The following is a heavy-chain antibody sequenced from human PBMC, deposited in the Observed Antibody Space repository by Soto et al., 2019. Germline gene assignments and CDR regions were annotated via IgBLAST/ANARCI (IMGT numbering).Heavy chain of an antibody. D-gene: IGHD3-16*01. V-gene: IGHV1-18*01. CDR1: GYTFTSYS. CDR2: ISAYNGNT. CDR3: ARDQDHDYVPFR. J-gene: IGHJ4*02. Sequence: ASVKVSCKASGYTFTSYSISWVRQAPGQGLEWMGWISAYNGNTNYAQKLQGRVTMTTDTSTSTAYMELRSLRSDDTAVYYCARDQDHDYVPFRWGQGTLVTVSS.